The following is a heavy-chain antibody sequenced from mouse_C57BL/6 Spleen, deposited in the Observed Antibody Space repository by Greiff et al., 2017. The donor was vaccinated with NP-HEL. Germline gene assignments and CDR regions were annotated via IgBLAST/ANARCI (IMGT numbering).Heavy chain of an antibody. CDR1: GFTFSSYG. CDR2: ISSGGSYT. CDR3: ARGHYDYFDD. V-gene: IGHV5-6*01. D-gene: IGHD2-4*01. Sequence: EVQRVESGGDLVKPGGSLKLSCAASGFTFSSYGMSWVRQTPDKRLEWVATISSGGSYTYYPDSVKGRFTISRDNAKNTLYLQRSSLKSEDTAMYYCARGHYDYFDDWGQGTTLTVSS. J-gene: IGHJ2*01.